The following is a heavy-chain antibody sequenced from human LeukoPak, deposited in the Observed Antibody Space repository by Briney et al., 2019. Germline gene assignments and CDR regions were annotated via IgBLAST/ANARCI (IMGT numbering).Heavy chain of an antibody. CDR3: ARGLGGRNDAFDI. V-gene: IGHV3-21*01. J-gene: IGHJ3*02. Sequence: PGGSLRLSCAASGFTFSSYSMNWVRQAPGKGLEWVSSISSSSSYIYYADSVKGRFTISRDNAKNSLYLQMNSLRAEDTAVYYCARGLGGRNDAFDIWGQGTMVTVSS. CDR1: GFTFSSYS. D-gene: IGHD3-16*01. CDR2: ISSSSSYI.